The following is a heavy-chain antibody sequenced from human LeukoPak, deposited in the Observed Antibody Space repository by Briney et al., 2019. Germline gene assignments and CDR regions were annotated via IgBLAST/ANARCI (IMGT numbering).Heavy chain of an antibody. CDR1: GGSISSSGYY. D-gene: IGHD6-19*01. CDR3: ARPSSRNAFDI. J-gene: IGHJ3*02. CDR2: IYYSGST. Sequence: PSETLSLTCTVSGGSISSSGYYWGWIRQPPGKGLEWIGSIYYSGSTYYNPSLKSRVTISVDTSKNQFSLKLSSVTAADTAVYYCARPSSRNAFDIWGQGTMVTVSS. V-gene: IGHV4-39*01.